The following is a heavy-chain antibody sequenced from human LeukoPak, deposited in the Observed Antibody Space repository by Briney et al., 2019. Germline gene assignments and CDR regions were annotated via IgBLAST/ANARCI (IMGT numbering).Heavy chain of an antibody. Sequence: GGSLRLSCAASGFTFDDYAMHWVRQAPGKGLEWVSGISWNSGSIGYADSVKGRFTISRDNSKNTLYLQMNSLRAEDTAVYYCPRGVAGTSFGMDVWGQGTTVTVSS. CDR1: GFTFDDYA. J-gene: IGHJ6*02. CDR3: PRGVAGTSFGMDV. D-gene: IGHD6-19*01. V-gene: IGHV3-9*01. CDR2: ISWNSGSI.